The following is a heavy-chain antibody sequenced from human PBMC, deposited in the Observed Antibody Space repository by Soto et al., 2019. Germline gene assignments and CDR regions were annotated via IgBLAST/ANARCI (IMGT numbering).Heavy chain of an antibody. Sequence: PGGSLRLSCAASGFTFSSYSMNWVRQAPGKGLEWVSSISSSSSYIYYADSVKGRFTISRDNAKNSLYLQMNSLRAEDTAVYYCAGEAAGTSDWFDPWGQGTLVTVSS. J-gene: IGHJ5*02. D-gene: IGHD6-13*01. CDR2: ISSSSSYI. V-gene: IGHV3-21*01. CDR3: AGEAAGTSDWFDP. CDR1: GFTFSSYS.